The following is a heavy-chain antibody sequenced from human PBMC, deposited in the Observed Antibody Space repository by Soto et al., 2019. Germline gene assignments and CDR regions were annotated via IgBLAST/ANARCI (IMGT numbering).Heavy chain of an antibody. CDR2: ISGSGGST. D-gene: IGHD3-22*01. CDR1: GFTFSGYA. CDR3: AKNYDSSGYYQNNYFDY. J-gene: IGHJ4*02. Sequence: PGGSLRLSCAASGFTFSGYAMNWVRQAPGKGLEWVSTISGSGGSTYYADSVRGRFTISRDKSKNTLYLQMNSLRAEDTAVYYCAKNYDSSGYYQNNYFDYWGQGTLVTVS. V-gene: IGHV3-23*01.